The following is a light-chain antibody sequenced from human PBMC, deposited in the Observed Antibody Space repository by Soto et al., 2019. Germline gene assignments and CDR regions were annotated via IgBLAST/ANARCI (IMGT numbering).Light chain of an antibody. Sequence: SYELTQPPSVSVSPGQTASITCSGDKLGDKYACWYQQKPCQSPVLVIYQDSKRPSGIPERFSGSNSGNTATLTISGTQAMDEADYYCQAWDSSTDVVFGGGTKLTVL. CDR1: KLGDKY. J-gene: IGLJ2*01. CDR3: QAWDSSTDVV. CDR2: QDS. V-gene: IGLV3-1*01.